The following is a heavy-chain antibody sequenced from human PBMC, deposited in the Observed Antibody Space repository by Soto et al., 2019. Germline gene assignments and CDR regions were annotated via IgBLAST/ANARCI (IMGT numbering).Heavy chain of an antibody. V-gene: IGHV3-66*01. D-gene: IGHD3-16*01. CDR1: GFTVSTNY. CDR3: ARGEPHHYFDY. Sequence: GGSLRLSCAASGFTVSTNYINWVRQAPGKGLEWVSVIYSGGSTYYADSVKGRFTISRDNSKNTLFLQMNSLRVEDTAVYYCARGEPHHYFDYRGQRTLVTVSS. CDR2: IYSGGST. J-gene: IGHJ4*02.